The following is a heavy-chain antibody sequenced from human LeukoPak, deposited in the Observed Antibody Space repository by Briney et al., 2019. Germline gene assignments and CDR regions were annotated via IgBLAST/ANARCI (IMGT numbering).Heavy chain of an antibody. Sequence: GGSLRLSCAASGFTFSSYGMHWVRQAPGKGLEWVAFIRYDGSNKYYADSVKGRFTISRDNSKNTLYLQMNILRPEDTAMYYCTKDQGGSENPGNWGQGTLVTVSS. CDR3: TKDQGGSENPGN. V-gene: IGHV3-30*02. J-gene: IGHJ4*02. CDR2: IRYDGSNK. D-gene: IGHD3-10*01. CDR1: GFTFSSYG.